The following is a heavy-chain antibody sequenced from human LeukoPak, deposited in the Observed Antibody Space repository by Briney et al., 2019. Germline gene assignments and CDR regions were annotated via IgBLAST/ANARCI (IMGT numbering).Heavy chain of an antibody. CDR3: ARGSTSSTDYYYYMDV. CDR1: GYTFSNYY. CDR2: IKPSDGST. Sequence: ASVKVSFKTSGYTFSNYYLHWVRQAPGQGPEWMGIIKPSDGSTQYPQKFQGRVTMTRDMSASTVYMELSSLRSEDTAVYYCARGSTSSTDYYYYMDVWGKGTTVAVSS. D-gene: IGHD2-2*01. J-gene: IGHJ6*03. V-gene: IGHV1-46*01.